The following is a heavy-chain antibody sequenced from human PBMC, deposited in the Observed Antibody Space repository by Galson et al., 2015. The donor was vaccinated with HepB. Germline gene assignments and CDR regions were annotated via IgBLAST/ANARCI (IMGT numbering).Heavy chain of an antibody. V-gene: IGHV3-7*03. Sequence: SLRLSCAASGFTFSSYWMTWVRQAPGKGLEWVANIRQDGSEKYYADSVKGRLTISRDNAKNSLDLQMDSLRAEDTAVYYCARARNDNVWGMCYFDFWGQGTLVTVSS. CDR2: IRQDGSEK. J-gene: IGHJ4*02. CDR3: ARARNDNVWGMCYFDF. CDR1: GFTFSSYW. D-gene: IGHD3-16*01.